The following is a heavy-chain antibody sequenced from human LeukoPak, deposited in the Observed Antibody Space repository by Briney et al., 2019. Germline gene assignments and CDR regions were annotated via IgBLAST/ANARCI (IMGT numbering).Heavy chain of an antibody. CDR3: ARRVYSSSWYYFDY. CDR1: GFTFSDHY. CDR2: ISSSGSDT. V-gene: IGHV3-11*04. J-gene: IGHJ4*02. Sequence: PGGSLRLSCAASGFTFSDHYMSWIRQAPGKGLEWVAYISSSGSDTYYADPVKGRFTISRDNAKSSLFLQMNSLRAEDTAVYYCARRVYSSSWYYFDYWGQGILVTVSS. D-gene: IGHD6-13*01.